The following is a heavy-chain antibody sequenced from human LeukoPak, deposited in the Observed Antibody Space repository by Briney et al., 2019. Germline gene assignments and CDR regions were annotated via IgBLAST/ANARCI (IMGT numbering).Heavy chain of an antibody. CDR1: GFTFSSYG. V-gene: IGHV3-30*02. D-gene: IGHD6-13*01. J-gene: IGHJ6*02. Sequence: GGSLRLSCAASGFTFSSYGMHWVRQAPGKGLEWVAFIRYDGSIKYYADSVKGRFTISRDNSKNTLYLQMNSLRAEDTAVYYCAKDSKYSSSWYEVRYYYYGMGVWGQGTTVTVSS. CDR3: AKDSKYSSSWYEVRYYYYGMGV. CDR2: IRYDGSIK.